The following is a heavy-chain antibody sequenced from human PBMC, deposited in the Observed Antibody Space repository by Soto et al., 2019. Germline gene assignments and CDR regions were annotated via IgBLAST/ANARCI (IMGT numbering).Heavy chain of an antibody. CDR2: IKQDGSEK. CDR1: GFTFSSYW. CDR3: ARGDCSSTSCSPIYDY. J-gene: IGHJ4*02. V-gene: IGHV3-7*05. D-gene: IGHD2-2*01. Sequence: GSLRLSCAASGFTFSSYWMRWVRQAPGKGLEWVANIKQDGSEKYYVDSVKGRFTISRDNAKNSLYLQMNSLRAEDTAVYYCARGDCSSTSCSPIYDYWGQGTLVTVSS.